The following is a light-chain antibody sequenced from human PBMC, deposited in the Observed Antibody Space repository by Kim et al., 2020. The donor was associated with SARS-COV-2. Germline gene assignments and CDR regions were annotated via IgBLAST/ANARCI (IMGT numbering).Light chain of an antibody. V-gene: IGKV3-15*01. CDR3: DQYNISPTYT. J-gene: IGKJ2*01. CDR1: QSVSSN. CDR2: GAS. Sequence: EIVMTHSPATLSASPGERATLSSRACQSVSSNFAWYKQKPGQAPRLLVYGASTRATGIPARFSGTGSGTEYTLTISSRQSEDFAVNYSDQYNISPTYTFGQGTKLEI.